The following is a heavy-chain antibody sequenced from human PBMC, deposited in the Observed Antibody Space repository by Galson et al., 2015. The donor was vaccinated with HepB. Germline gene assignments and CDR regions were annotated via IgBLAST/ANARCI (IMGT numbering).Heavy chain of an antibody. CDR3: AKEGSWFGGDWFDP. Sequence: LRLSCAGSGFIFRHHAMAWIRQAPGKGLAWVSGINGRGSTRSYSDAVKGRFSISRDNSKDTVFLQMDNLRAEDTAVYYCAKEGSWFGGDWFDPWGQGALVTVS. J-gene: IGHJ5*02. V-gene: IGHV3-23*01. D-gene: IGHD3-16*01. CDR2: INGRGSTR. CDR1: GFIFRHHA.